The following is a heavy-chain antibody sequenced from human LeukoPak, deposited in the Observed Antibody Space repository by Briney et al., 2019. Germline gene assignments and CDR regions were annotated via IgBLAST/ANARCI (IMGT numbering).Heavy chain of an antibody. CDR2: IYYSGST. CDR3: AASRDGYNWGFDY. Sequence: SETLSLTCTVSGGSISSSSYYWGWIRQPPGKGLEWIGYIYYSGSTNYNPSLKSRVTISVDTSKNQFSLKLSSVTAADTAVYYCAASRDGYNWGFDYWGQGTLVTVSS. V-gene: IGHV4-61*05. CDR1: GGSISSSSYY. D-gene: IGHD5-24*01. J-gene: IGHJ4*02.